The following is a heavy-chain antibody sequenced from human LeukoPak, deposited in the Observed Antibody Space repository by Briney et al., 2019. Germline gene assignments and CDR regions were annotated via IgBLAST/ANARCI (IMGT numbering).Heavy chain of an antibody. J-gene: IGHJ1*01. V-gene: IGHV3-9*01. D-gene: IGHD6-19*01. CDR3: AKVLLAVAGLTSGVFQH. CDR2: ISWNSGSI. Sequence: GGSLRLSCAASGFTFDDYAMHWVRQAPGKGLEWVSGISWNSGSIGYADSVKGRFTISRDNAKNSLYLQMNSLRAEDTALYYCAKVLLAVAGLTSGVFQHWGQGTLVTVSS. CDR1: GFTFDDYA.